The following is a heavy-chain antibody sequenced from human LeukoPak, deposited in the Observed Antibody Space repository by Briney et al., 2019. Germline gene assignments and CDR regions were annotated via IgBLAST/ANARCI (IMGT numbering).Heavy chain of an antibody. CDR3: AKDSLWFGELLSYYFDY. J-gene: IGHJ4*02. V-gene: IGHV3-30*18. Sequence: GRSLRLSCAASGFTFSSYGVHWVRQAPGKGLEWVAVISYDGSNKYYADSVKGRFTISRDNSKNTLYLQMNSLRAEDTAVYYCAKDSLWFGELLSYYFDYWGQGTLVTVSS. CDR2: ISYDGSNK. CDR1: GFTFSSYG. D-gene: IGHD3-10*01.